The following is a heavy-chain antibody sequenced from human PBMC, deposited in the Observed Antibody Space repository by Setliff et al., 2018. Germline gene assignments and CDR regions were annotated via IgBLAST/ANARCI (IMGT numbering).Heavy chain of an antibody. CDR2: TYVGGAT. D-gene: IGHD3-10*01. V-gene: IGHV3-53*01. CDR1: GFVVSNNE. J-gene: IGHJ4*02. Sequence: GGSLRLSCAASGFVVSNNELSWVRQAPEKGLEWVSVTYVGGATNYADSVKGRFTISRDNSKNTLYLQMSSLRADDTAVYFCRLWHHETMRDCWGQGTLVTVSS. CDR3: RLWHHETMRDC.